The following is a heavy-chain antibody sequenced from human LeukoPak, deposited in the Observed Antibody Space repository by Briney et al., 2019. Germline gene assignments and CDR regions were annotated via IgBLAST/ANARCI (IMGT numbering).Heavy chain of an antibody. CDR1: GDTFTTYY. CDR3: ATMTTVTPPYFDY. CDR2: INPSGGGT. Sequence: GASVKVSCKPSGDTFTTYYMHWVRPAPGQGLEWMRIINPSGGGTSYTQSFQGRVTMTRDTSTSTAYMELRSLRSDDTAVYYCATMTTVTPPYFDYWGQGTLVTVSS. J-gene: IGHJ4*02. D-gene: IGHD4-17*01. V-gene: IGHV1-46*01.